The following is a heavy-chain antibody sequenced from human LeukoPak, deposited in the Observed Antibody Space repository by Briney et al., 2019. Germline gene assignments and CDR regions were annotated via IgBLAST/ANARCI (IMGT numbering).Heavy chain of an antibody. V-gene: IGHV3-48*01. D-gene: IGHD4-11*01. CDR3: AKDWGYSNRYYYYMDV. J-gene: IGHJ6*03. CDR2: ITSSSSII. Sequence: GGSLRLSCAASGFTFSSYSMNWVRQAPGKGLEWVSYITSSSSIIYYGDSVKGRFTVSRDNAKNSLYLQMNSLRAEDTAVYYCAKDWGYSNRYYYYMDVWGKGTTVTVSS. CDR1: GFTFSSYS.